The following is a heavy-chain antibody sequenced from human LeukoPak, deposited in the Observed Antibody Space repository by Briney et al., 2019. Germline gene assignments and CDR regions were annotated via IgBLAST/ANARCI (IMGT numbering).Heavy chain of an antibody. CDR3: ASSSGGSWNDAFDI. Sequence: GGSLRLSCAASGFTFSSYWMSWVRQAPGKGLEWVANIKQDGSEKYYADSVKGRFTISRDNAKNSLYLQMNSLRAEDTAVYYCASSSGGSWNDAFDIWGQGTMVSVSS. D-gene: IGHD2-15*01. J-gene: IGHJ3*02. CDR2: IKQDGSEK. CDR1: GFTFSSYW. V-gene: IGHV3-7*01.